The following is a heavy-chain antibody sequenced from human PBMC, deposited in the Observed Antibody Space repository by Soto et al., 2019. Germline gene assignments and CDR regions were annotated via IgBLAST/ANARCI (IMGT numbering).Heavy chain of an antibody. V-gene: IGHV1-69*02. CDR1: GGTFSSYT. CDR3: ANIEITMVRGVIITENWFGP. D-gene: IGHD3-10*01. Sequence: SVKVSCKASGGTFSSYTISWVRQAPGQGLEWMGRIIPILGIANYAQKFQGRVTITADKSTSTAYMELSSLRSEDTAVYYCANIEITMVRGVIITENWFGPWGQGTLVTVSS. J-gene: IGHJ5*02. CDR2: IIPILGIA.